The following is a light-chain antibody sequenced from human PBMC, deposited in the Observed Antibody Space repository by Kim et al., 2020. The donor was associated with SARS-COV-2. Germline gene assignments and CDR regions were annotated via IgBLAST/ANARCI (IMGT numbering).Light chain of an antibody. CDR3: QQYSVWPPLT. Sequence: ISLTQSPGTLSVSPGESATLSCRASHSISTNLAWYQQRPGQAPRLLLYGGNVRASGIPARFSGSGSGTEFTLTITSLQSEDLGVYYCQQYSVWPPLTFGGGTKVDIK. V-gene: IGKV3-15*01. J-gene: IGKJ4*01. CDR1: HSISTN. CDR2: GGN.